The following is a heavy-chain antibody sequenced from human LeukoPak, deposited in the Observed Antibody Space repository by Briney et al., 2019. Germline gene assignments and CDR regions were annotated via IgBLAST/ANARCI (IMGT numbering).Heavy chain of an antibody. J-gene: IGHJ4*02. D-gene: IGHD6-25*01. V-gene: IGHV4-34*01. CDR1: GGSFSGYY. CDR2: VNHSGST. CDR3: ARARETEAIDY. Sequence: PSETLSLTYAVYGGSFSGYYWSWIRQPPGKGLEWIGEVNHSGSTNYNPSLKSRVTVSADTSKNQFSLRLTSVTAADMGLYYCARARETEAIDYWGRGTRVTVSS.